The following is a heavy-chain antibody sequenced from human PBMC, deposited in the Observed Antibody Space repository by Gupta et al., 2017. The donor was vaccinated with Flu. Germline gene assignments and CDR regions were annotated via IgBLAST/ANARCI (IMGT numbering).Heavy chain of an antibody. Sequence: QVQLVQSGAEVKKPGASVKVSCKASGYTFTSYDINWVRQATGQGLEWMGWMNPNSGNTGYAQKFQGRVTMTRNTSISTAYMELSSLRSEDTAVYYCARGIAVAGAYKYYFDYWGQGTLVTVSS. V-gene: IGHV1-8*01. CDR3: ARGIAVAGAYKYYFDY. D-gene: IGHD6-19*01. CDR2: MNPNSGNT. J-gene: IGHJ4*02. CDR1: GYTFTSYD.